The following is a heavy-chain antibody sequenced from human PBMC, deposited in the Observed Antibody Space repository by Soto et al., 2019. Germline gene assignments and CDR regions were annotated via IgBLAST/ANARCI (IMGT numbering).Heavy chain of an antibody. CDR3: ARAQFYSGSGNYNNLMFDA. CDR2: MYHSGTF. J-gene: IGHJ5*02. D-gene: IGHD3-10*01. Sequence: LSSAASGFTVSSNYMSWIRQQPGGGLEWIGYMYHSGTFLKSPSLKTRLTMSLDMSKNQFSLTLNSMTAADTAVYYCARAQFYSGSGNYNNLMFDAWGQGIQVTVSS. CDR1: GFTVSSNY. V-gene: IGHV4-30-2*01.